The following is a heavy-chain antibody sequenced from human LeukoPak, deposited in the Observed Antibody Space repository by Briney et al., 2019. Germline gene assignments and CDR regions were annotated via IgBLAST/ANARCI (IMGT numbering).Heavy chain of an antibody. CDR1: GFTVSSNY. J-gene: IGHJ2*01. V-gene: IGHV3-53*01. Sequence: GGSLRLSCAASGFTVSSNYMNWVRQAPGKGLEWVSVIYSGGSTYYADSVKGRFTISRDNSENTLYLQMNSLRAEDTAEYYCAKEGVGEPSYWYLDLWGRGTLVTVSS. CDR3: AKEGVGEPSYWYLDL. D-gene: IGHD1-14*01. CDR2: IYSGGST.